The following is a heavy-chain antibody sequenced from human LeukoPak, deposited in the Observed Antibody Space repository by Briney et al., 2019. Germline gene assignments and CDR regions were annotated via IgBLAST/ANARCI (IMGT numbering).Heavy chain of an antibody. J-gene: IGHJ5*02. CDR1: GGSISSSSYY. D-gene: IGHD3-3*01. CDR2: IYYSGST. Sequence: SETLSLTCTVSGGSISSSSYYWGWIRQPPGRGLDWIGSIYYSGSTYYNPSLKSRVTISVDTSKNQFSLKLSSVTAADTALYYCARRFLTIDNWFDPWGQGTLVTVSS. V-gene: IGHV4-39*01. CDR3: ARRFLTIDNWFDP.